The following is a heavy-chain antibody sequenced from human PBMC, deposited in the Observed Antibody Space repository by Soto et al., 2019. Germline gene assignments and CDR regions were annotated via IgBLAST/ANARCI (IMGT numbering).Heavy chain of an antibody. CDR2: IYSGGPT. V-gene: IGHV3-53*01. Sequence: GGSLRLSCAASGFSVSSTYMTWVRRAPGKGLEWVSVIYSGGPTYYADSVKGRFTISRDNSKNTLYLQMNSLRAEDTAVYYCARARGFWNGYYYHYYGLDVWGQGTTVTVSS. D-gene: IGHD3-3*01. CDR3: ARARGFWNGYYYHYYGLDV. J-gene: IGHJ6*02. CDR1: GFSVSSTY.